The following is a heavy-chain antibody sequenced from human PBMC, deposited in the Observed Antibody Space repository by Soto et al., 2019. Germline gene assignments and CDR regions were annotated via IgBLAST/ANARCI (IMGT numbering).Heavy chain of an antibody. J-gene: IGHJ3*02. Sequence: SETLSLTCAGSCVSISSGGYSWSWIRQPPGKGLEWIGYIYHSGSTYYNPSLKSRVTISVDRSKNQFSLKLSSVTAADTAVYYCPRPPYIWAQGKMVPVSS. CDR1: CVSISSGGYS. V-gene: IGHV4-30-2*01. CDR2: IYHSGST. CDR3: PRPPYI.